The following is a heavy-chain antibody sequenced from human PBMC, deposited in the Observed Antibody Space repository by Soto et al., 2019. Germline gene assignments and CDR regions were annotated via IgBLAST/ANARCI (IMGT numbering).Heavy chain of an antibody. V-gene: IGHV1-18*01. CDR2: ISAYNGNT. D-gene: IGHD3-3*01. Sequence: QVQLVQSGAEVKKPGASVKASCKASGYTFTSYGISWVRQAPGQGLEWMGWISAYNGNTNYAQKLQGRVTMTTDTSTSTAYMELRSLRSDDTAVYYCARDLVDYYDFWSGYYRGYFDYWGQGTLVTVSS. J-gene: IGHJ4*02. CDR3: ARDLVDYYDFWSGYYRGYFDY. CDR1: GYTFTSYG.